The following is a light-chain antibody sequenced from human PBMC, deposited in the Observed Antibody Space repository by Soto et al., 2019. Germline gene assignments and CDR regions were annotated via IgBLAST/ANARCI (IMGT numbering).Light chain of an antibody. CDR1: SSDVGGYNY. CDR2: DVS. Sequence: QSVLTQPASVSRSPGQSLTISCTGTSSDVGGYNYVSWYQHHPGKAPKLLIYDVSNRPSGISNRFSGSKSDNTASLTISGLQPEDEADYYCSSYTTSNTRQIVFGTGTKVTV. J-gene: IGLJ1*01. V-gene: IGLV2-14*03. CDR3: SSYTTSNTRQIV.